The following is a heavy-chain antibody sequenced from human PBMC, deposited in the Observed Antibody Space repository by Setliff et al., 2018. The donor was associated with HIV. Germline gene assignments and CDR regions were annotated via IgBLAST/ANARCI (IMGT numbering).Heavy chain of an antibody. J-gene: IGHJ6*03. CDR2: INTNTGNP. V-gene: IGHV7-4-1*02. Sequence: GASVKVSCKASGGTFSSYAISWVRQAPGQGLEWMGWINTNTGNPTYAQGFTGRFVFSLDTSVSTAYLQISSLKAEDTAVYYCARTYSSGWSDYYYYMDVWGKGTTVTVSS. D-gene: IGHD6-19*01. CDR1: GGTFSSYA. CDR3: ARTYSSGWSDYYYYMDV.